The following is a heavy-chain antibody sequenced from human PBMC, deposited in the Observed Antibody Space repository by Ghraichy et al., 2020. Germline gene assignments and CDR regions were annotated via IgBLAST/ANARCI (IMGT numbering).Heavy chain of an antibody. Sequence: GGSLRLSCAASGFTFSNYYMTWVRQAPGKGLEWLANIKQNTGERNYLGSVKGRFTISGDNAENSLYLQMNSLRDADTAVYYCARAGAVARQTYYYDLWGRGTLVTVSS. CDR3: ARAGAVARQTYYYDL. CDR2: IKQNTGER. J-gene: IGHJ2*01. V-gene: IGHV3-7*01. CDR1: GFTFSNYY. D-gene: IGHD6-19*01.